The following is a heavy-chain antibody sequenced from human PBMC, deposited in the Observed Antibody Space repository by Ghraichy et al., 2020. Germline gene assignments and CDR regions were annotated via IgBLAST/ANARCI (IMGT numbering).Heavy chain of an antibody. CDR3: ARALHGIFLWFGGGCRQRAKWFDP. CDR2: INHSGST. J-gene: IGHJ5*02. D-gene: IGHD3-10*01. V-gene: IGHV4-34*01. Sequence: IGEINHSGSTNSNPSLKSRVTISVDTSKNQFSLKLRSVTAAATAVYYCARALHGIFLWFGGGCRQRAKWFDPWCQLTLGTVS.